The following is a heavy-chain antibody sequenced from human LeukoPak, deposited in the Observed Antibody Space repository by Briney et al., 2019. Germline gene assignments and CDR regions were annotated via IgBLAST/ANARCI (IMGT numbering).Heavy chain of an antibody. CDR2: ISSNGGST. CDR3: VKGNY. V-gene: IGHV3-64D*06. CDR1: GFTFSSYA. Sequence: GGSLRLSCSASGFTFSSYAMHWVRQAPGKGLEYVPAISSNGGSTYYADSVKGRFTISRDNSKNTLYLQMSSLRAEDTAVYYCVKGNYWGQGTLVTVSS. J-gene: IGHJ4*02.